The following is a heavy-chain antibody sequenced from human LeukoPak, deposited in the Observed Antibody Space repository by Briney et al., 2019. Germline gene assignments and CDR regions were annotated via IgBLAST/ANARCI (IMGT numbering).Heavy chain of an antibody. Sequence: ASVTVSCKASGYTFTNYYIHWVRQAPGQGLEWMGMINPSGGSTDSAQKFQGRVTVTRDTSTNTVYMELSGLRSEDTAVYYCARPLAPVMLNAFDIWGQGTMVTVSS. CDR2: INPSGGST. V-gene: IGHV1-46*01. J-gene: IGHJ3*02. CDR3: ARPLAPVMLNAFDI. D-gene: IGHD3-10*02. CDR1: GYTFTNYY.